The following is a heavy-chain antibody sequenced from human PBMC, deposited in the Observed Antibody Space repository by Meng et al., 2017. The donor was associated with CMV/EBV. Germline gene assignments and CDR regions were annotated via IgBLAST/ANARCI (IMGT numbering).Heavy chain of an antibody. CDR3: AKGEDPLYSGSYFIYY. Sequence: SLLISCAASGFIFDDYAMYWVRQVPGKGLEWVSGISWNSGSIGYVDSVKGRFTISRDNAKKYLYLQMNSLRAEDMALYYCAKGEDPLYSGSYFIYYWGKGTVVTVSS. CDR1: GFIFDDYA. D-gene: IGHD3-10*01. CDR2: ISWNSGSI. V-gene: IGHV3-9*03. J-gene: IGHJ4*02.